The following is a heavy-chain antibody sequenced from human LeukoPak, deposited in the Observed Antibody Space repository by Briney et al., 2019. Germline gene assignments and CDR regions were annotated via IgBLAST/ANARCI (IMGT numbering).Heavy chain of an antibody. Sequence: PSETLSLTCTVSGGSISGSYYYWGWIRPPPGKGLEWIGEITPSGSTNYNPSLKSRVSITIDTSKKKLSLRLTSVTAADSAVYYCASSFYYDSRDYWGQGTLVTVSS. V-gene: IGHV4-39*07. CDR3: ASSFYYDSRDY. CDR2: ITPSGST. J-gene: IGHJ4*02. D-gene: IGHD3-22*01. CDR1: GGSISGSYYY.